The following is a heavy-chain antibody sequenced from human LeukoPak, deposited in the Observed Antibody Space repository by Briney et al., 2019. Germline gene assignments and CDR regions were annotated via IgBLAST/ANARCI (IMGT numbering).Heavy chain of an antibody. CDR2: IWYDGSIK. CDR1: GFTLSRYG. J-gene: IGHJ4*02. CDR3: SKGRDGSGSYTVDY. Sequence: GGSLRLSCAASGFTLSRYGMHWVRQAPAKGLAWVAVIWYDGSIKYYADSVKGRFTSSRDNSKNTLYLQMYILRAGDRAVYYCSKGRDGSGSYTVDYWGQGTLVTVSS. V-gene: IGHV3-33*06. D-gene: IGHD3-10*01.